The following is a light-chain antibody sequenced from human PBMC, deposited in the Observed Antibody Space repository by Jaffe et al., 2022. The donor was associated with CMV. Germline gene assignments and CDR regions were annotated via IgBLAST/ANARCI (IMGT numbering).Light chain of an antibody. J-gene: IGLJ2*01. V-gene: IGLV1-40*01. CDR2: GNT. Sequence: QSVLTQPPSVSGAPGQRITISCTGSSSNIGAGFDVHWYQQLPGEAPKPLIYGNTNRPAGVPDRFSGSKSDTSASLAITGLQAEDEADYYCQSYDNSLSAHVIFGGGTKLTVL. CDR1: SSNIGAGFD. CDR3: QSYDNSLSAHVI.